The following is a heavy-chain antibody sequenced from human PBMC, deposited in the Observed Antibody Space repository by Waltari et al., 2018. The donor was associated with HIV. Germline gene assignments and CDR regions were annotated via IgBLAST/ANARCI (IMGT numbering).Heavy chain of an antibody. J-gene: IGHJ4*02. CDR2: IKQDGSEK. V-gene: IGHV3-7*01. CDR1: GFPFSNFW. D-gene: IGHD2-2*01. CDR3: ARDRCSSTSCFFDY. Sequence: EVQLVASGGGLVQPGGPLRLSWAASGFPFSNFWMGWARQPPGKGLEWVANIKQDGSEKYFVDSVKGRFTISRDNAKNSLYLQMNSLRAEDTAVYYCARDRCSSTSCFFDYWGQGTLVTVSS.